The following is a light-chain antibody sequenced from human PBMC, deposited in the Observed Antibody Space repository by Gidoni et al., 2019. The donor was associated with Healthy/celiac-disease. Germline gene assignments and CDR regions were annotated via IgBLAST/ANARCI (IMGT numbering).Light chain of an antibody. CDR3: QKYNSAPRT. CDR2: AAS. V-gene: IGKV1-27*01. Sequence: DIQMTQSPSSLSASVGDSVTITCRASQGISNYLAWYQQKPGKVPKLLIYAASTLQSGVPSRFSGSGSGTDFTLTISSLQPEDVATYYCQKYNSAPRTFXXXTKVEIK. CDR1: QGISNY. J-gene: IGKJ1*01.